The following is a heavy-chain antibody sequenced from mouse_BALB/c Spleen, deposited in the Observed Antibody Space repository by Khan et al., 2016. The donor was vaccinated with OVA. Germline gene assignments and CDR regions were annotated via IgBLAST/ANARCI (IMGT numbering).Heavy chain of an antibody. CDR1: GYTFTSYW. Sequence: VQLQESGAELAKPGASVKMSCKASGYTFTSYWMHWIKQRPGQGLEWIGYINPTSGYTDYNQKFKDKATLTADKSSSKAYMQLSSLTSDDSAVYYGARDRIEYWGQGTALTVSS. CDR2: INPTSGYT. V-gene: IGHV1-7*01. CDR3: ARDRIEY. J-gene: IGHJ2*01.